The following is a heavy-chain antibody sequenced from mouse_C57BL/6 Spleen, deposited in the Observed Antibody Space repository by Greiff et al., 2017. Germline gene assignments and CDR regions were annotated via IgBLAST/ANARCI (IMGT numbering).Heavy chain of an antibody. D-gene: IGHD2-3*01. V-gene: IGHV1-80*01. CDR3: ARRRGYCDFDY. Sequence: VQLQQSGAELVKPGASVKISCKASGYAFSSYWMNWVKQRPGQGLEWIGQIYPGDGDTNYNGKFKGKATLTADKSSSTAYMQLSSLTSEDSAVYFCARRRGYCDFDYWGQGTTLTVSS. CDR2: IYPGDGDT. CDR1: GYAFSSYW. J-gene: IGHJ2*01.